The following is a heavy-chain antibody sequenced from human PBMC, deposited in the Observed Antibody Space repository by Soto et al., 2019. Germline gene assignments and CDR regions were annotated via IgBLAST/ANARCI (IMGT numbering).Heavy chain of an antibody. D-gene: IGHD2-15*01. J-gene: IGHJ4*02. Sequence: SVKVSFQASCYTFTNSDINWVRQAAGQGLEWMGWMNPDSGHAAYAQKFQGRVTLTTSTSTSTVYMEMRSLGSEDTAVYYCARRPHCSGGICYYGLDNWGQGTLVTV. CDR1: CYTFTNSD. CDR2: MNPDSGHA. V-gene: IGHV1-8*01. CDR3: ARRPHCSGGICYYGLDN.